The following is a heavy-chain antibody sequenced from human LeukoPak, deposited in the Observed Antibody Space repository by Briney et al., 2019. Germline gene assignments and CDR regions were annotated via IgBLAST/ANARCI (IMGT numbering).Heavy chain of an antibody. CDR3: ARRYSSGWYGY. CDR1: GGSFSGYY. CDR2: INHSGST. J-gene: IGHJ4*02. Sequence: KPSETLSLTCAVYGGSFSGYYWSWIRQPPGKGLEWIGEINHSGSTNYNPSLESRVTISVDTSKNQFSLKLSSVTAADTAVYYCARRYSSGWYGYWGQGTLVTVSS. V-gene: IGHV4-34*01. D-gene: IGHD6-19*01.